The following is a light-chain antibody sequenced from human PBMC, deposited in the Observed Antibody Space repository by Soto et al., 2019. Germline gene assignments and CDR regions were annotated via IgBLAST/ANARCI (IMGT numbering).Light chain of an antibody. Sequence: DIQMTQSPSSLSASVGDRVTISCRASQSISNYLAWYQQKPGKDPKLLIYSASTLQSGVPSRFSGSGSGTYFTLTISRLEPEDVGIYYCQKSNRAPWTFGRGTKVEIK. V-gene: IGKV1-27*01. CDR3: QKSNRAPWT. CDR1: QSISNY. CDR2: SAS. J-gene: IGKJ1*01.